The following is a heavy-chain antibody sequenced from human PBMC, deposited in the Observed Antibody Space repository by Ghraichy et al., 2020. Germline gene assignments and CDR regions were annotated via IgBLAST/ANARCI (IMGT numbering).Heavy chain of an antibody. D-gene: IGHD3-3*01. Sequence: SETLSLTCTVSGGSISSSSYYWGWIRQPPGKGLEWIGSIYYSGSTYYNPSLKSRVTISVDTSKNQFSLKLSSVTAADTAVYYCGTLRVVTDPYYYYYMDVWGKGTTVTVSS. CDR3: GTLRVVTDPYYYYYMDV. CDR2: IYYSGST. J-gene: IGHJ6*03. V-gene: IGHV4-39*01. CDR1: GGSISSSSYY.